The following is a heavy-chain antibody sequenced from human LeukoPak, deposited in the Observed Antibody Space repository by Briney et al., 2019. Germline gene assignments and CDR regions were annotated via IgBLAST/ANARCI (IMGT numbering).Heavy chain of an antibody. J-gene: IGHJ4*02. CDR3: ARDRRVTIFGTLGSFDY. Sequence: GGSLRLSCAASGFTFSSYSMNWVRQAPGKGLEWVSSISSSSSYIYYADSVKGRFTISRDNAKNSLYLQMNSLRAEDTAVYYCARDRRVTIFGTLGSFDYWGQGTLVTVSS. D-gene: IGHD3-3*01. V-gene: IGHV3-21*01. CDR2: ISSSSSYI. CDR1: GFTFSSYS.